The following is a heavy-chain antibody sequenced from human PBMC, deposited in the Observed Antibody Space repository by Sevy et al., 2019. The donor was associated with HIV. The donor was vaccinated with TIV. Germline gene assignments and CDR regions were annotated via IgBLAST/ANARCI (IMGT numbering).Heavy chain of an antibody. CDR1: GFTFSSYA. J-gene: IGHJ4*02. V-gene: IGHV3-23*01. CDR3: AKNLGTMIVVVITTGFDY. Sequence: GGSLRLSCAASGFTFSSYAMSWVRQAPGKGLEWVSAISGSGGSTYYAYSVKGRFTISRDNSKNTLYLQMNSLRAEDTAVYYCAKNLGTMIVVVITTGFDYWGQGTLVTVSS. CDR2: ISGSGGST. D-gene: IGHD3-22*01.